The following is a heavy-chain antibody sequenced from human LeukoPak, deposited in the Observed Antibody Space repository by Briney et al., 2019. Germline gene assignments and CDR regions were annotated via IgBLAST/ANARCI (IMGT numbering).Heavy chain of an antibody. J-gene: IGHJ5*02. CDR1: GGSISSSSYY. D-gene: IGHD6-19*01. CDR3: ARAITVHRLPSWLVPTNWFDP. CDR2: IYYSGST. Sequence: PSETLSLTCTVSGGSISSSSYYWGWIRQPPGKGLEWIGSIYYSGSTYYNPSLKSRVTISVDTSKNQFSLKLSSVTAADTAVYYCARAITVHRLPSWLVPTNWFDPWGQGTLVTVSS. V-gene: IGHV4-39*07.